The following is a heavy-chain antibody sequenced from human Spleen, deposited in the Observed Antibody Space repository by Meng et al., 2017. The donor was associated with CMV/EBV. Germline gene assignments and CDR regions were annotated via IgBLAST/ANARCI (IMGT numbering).Heavy chain of an antibody. CDR1: GFTFSSYG. Sequence: GESLKISCAASGFTFSSYGMHWVRQAPGKGLERVAVIWYDGSNKYYADSVKGRFTISRDNSKNTLYLQMNSLRAEATAVYYCAKDWGSSWPYCFDYWGQGTLVTVSS. CDR2: IWYDGSNK. V-gene: IGHV3-33*06. J-gene: IGHJ4*02. D-gene: IGHD6-13*01. CDR3: AKDWGSSWPYCFDY.